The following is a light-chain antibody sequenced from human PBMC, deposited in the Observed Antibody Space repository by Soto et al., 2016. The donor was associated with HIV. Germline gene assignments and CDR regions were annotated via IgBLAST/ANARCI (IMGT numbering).Light chain of an antibody. CDR2: KDS. CDR3: QSADFIGLYVL. CDR1: VLAKKY. V-gene: IGLV3-27*01. Sequence: SYELTQPSSVSVSPGQTVRITCSGDVLAKKYARWFQQKPGQAPMLVIYKDSERPSGIPERFSGSTSGTTVTLTISRVQSEDEADYYCQSADFIGLYVLFGGGTTLTVL. J-gene: IGLJ2*01.